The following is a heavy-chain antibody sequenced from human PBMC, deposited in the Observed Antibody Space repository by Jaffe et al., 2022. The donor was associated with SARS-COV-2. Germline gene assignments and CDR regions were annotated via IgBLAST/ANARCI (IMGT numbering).Heavy chain of an antibody. CDR1: GFTFSRYA. Sequence: EVQLLESGGGLVQPGGSLRLSCAASGFTFSRYAMSWVRQAPGKGLEWVSAISGSGGSTYYADSVKGRFTISRDNAKNTLYLQMNSLRVEDTAVYFCAKSSWDNPPEGEPGSVCWGQGTLVTVSS. D-gene: IGHD3-16*01. CDR3: AKSSWDNPPEGEPGSVC. J-gene: IGHJ4*02. CDR2: ISGSGGST. V-gene: IGHV3-23*01.